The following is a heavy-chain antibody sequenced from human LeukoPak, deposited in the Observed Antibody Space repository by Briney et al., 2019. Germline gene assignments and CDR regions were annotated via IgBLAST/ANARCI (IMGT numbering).Heavy chain of an antibody. CDR3: ASANDFWSGYSIGWFDP. CDR1: GGSISSSSYY. Sequence: SETLSLTCTVSGGSISSSSYYWGWIRQPPGKGLEWIGSIYYSGSTYYNPSLKSRVTISVDTSKNQFSLKLSSVTAADTAVYYCASANDFWSGYSIGWFDPWGQGTLVTVSS. D-gene: IGHD3-3*01. V-gene: IGHV4-39*07. J-gene: IGHJ5*02. CDR2: IYYSGST.